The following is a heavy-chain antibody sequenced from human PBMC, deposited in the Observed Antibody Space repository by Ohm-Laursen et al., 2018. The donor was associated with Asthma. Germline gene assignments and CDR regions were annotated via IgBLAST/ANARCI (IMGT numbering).Heavy chain of an antibody. J-gene: IGHJ4*02. CDR1: GFTFSSYS. D-gene: IGHD3-22*01. Sequence: SLRLSCAASGFTFSSYSMNWVRQAPGKGLEWVSYISSSSSTIYYADSVKGRFTISRDNSKNTLYLQMNSLRAEDTAVYHCVGSEIDYYDSSGYYFWGQGTLVTVSS. CDR2: ISSSSSTI. CDR3: VGSEIDYYDSSGYYF. V-gene: IGHV3-48*01.